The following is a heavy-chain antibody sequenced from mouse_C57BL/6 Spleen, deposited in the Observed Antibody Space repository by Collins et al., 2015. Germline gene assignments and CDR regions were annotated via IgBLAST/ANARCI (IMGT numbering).Heavy chain of an antibody. J-gene: IGHJ4*01. Sequence: QVQLQQPGADLVKPGASVKLSCKASGYTFTDYYINWVKQRPGQGLEWIARIYPGTGNSYYSEKFKGKATLTAEKSSSTAYMQLSSLTSEDSAVYFCAREGLRMDYWGQGTSVTVSS. CDR3: AREGLRMDY. CDR2: IYPGTGNS. V-gene: IGHV1-76*01. CDR1: GYTFTDYY.